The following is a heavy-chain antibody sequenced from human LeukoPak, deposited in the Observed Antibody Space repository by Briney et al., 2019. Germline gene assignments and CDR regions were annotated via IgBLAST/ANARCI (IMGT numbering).Heavy chain of an antibody. V-gene: IGHV4-59*08. CDR1: GGSISSYY. Sequence: SETLSLTCTVSGGSISSYYWSWIRQPPGKGLEWIGYIYYSGSTNYNPSLKSRVTISVDTSKNQFSLKLSSVTAADTAVYYCARHGALVGAIDYWGQGTLVAVSS. CDR3: ARHGALVGAIDY. D-gene: IGHD1-26*01. CDR2: IYYSGST. J-gene: IGHJ4*02.